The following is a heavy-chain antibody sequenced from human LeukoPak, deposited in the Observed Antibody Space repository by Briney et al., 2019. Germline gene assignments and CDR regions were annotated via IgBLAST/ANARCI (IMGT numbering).Heavy chain of an antibody. CDR1: GGSFSGYY. D-gene: IGHD3-9*01. CDR2: INHSGST. Sequence: SETLSLTCAVYGGSFSGYYWSWIRQPPGKGLEWIGEINHSGSTNYNPSLKSRVTISVDTSKNQFSLKLSSVTAADTAVYYCARGPLRYFDWPKGIWFDPWGQGTLVTVSS. V-gene: IGHV4-34*01. CDR3: ARGPLRYFDWPKGIWFDP. J-gene: IGHJ5*02.